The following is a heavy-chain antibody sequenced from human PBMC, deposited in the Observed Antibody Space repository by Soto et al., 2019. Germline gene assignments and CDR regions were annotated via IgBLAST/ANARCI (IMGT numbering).Heavy chain of an antibody. CDR1: GFTFTNYA. D-gene: IGHD1-26*01. Sequence: DVQLVDSGGDLVQPGGSLRLSCAASGFTFTNYAMNWVRQAPGKGLEWVSYISSSSSPIYYADSVKGRFTISGDNAKNSLYLQLNSLRDEDTAVYYCARDVGTTHYGMDVWGQGTTVIVSS. CDR3: ARDVGTTHYGMDV. J-gene: IGHJ6*02. CDR2: ISSSSSPI. V-gene: IGHV3-48*02.